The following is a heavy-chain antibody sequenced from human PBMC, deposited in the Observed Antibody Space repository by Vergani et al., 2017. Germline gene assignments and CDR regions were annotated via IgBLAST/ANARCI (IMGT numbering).Heavy chain of an antibody. CDR3: AREAALGMVNWFDP. Sequence: VQLVESGGGLVQPGGSLRLSCAASGFTVSSNYMSWVRQAPGKGLEWVSVIYSGGSTYYADSVKGRFTISRDNSKNTLYLQMNSLRAEDTAVYYCAREAALGMVNWFDPWGQGTLVTVSS. J-gene: IGHJ5*02. D-gene: IGHD4/OR15-4a*01. V-gene: IGHV3-66*01. CDR2: IYSGGST. CDR1: GFTVSSNY.